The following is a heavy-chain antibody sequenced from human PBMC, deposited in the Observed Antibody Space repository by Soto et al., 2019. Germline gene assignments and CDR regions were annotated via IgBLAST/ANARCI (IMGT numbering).Heavy chain of an antibody. Sequence: EVQLVESGGGLAQPGGSLRLSCAASGFTFSSYWMSWVRQAPGKGLEWVANIKQDGSEKYYVDSVKGRFTISRDNAKNLLYLQMNSLRDEDTAVYYCARLDLVAVTPGYFQHWGQGTLVTVSS. CDR2: IKQDGSEK. D-gene: IGHD4-17*01. J-gene: IGHJ1*01. CDR1: GFTFSSYW. CDR3: ARLDLVAVTPGYFQH. V-gene: IGHV3-7*01.